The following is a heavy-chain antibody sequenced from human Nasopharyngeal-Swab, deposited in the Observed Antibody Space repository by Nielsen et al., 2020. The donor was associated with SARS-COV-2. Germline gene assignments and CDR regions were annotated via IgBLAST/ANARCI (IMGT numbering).Heavy chain of an antibody. D-gene: IGHD3-10*02. CDR2: ISSSGSTI. V-gene: IGHV3-11*04. Sequence: GESLKISCAASGFTFSDYYMSWIRQAPGKGLEWVSYISSSGSTIYYAGSVKGRFTISRDNAKNSLYLQMNSLRAEDTAVYYCATAGVSVRSYYFDYWGQGTLVTVSS. CDR3: ATAGVSVRSYYFDY. CDR1: GFTFSDYY. J-gene: IGHJ4*02.